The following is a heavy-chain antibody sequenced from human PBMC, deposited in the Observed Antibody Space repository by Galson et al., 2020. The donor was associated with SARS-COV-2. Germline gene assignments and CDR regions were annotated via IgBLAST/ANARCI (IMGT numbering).Heavy chain of an antibody. D-gene: IGHD2-2*01. CDR3: ARGPRDTAALFSAKDGMDV. J-gene: IGHJ6*02. V-gene: IGHV4-34*01. CDR2: ITHMGTS. Sequence: SETLSLTCAVYGGSFIGYYWSWIRQSPGKGLEWIGDITHMGTSDYNPSLKSRVSISLDTSKNQFSLRLISVTAADTAVYYCARGPRDTAALFSAKDGMDVWGQGTTVTVSS. CDR1: GGSFIGYY.